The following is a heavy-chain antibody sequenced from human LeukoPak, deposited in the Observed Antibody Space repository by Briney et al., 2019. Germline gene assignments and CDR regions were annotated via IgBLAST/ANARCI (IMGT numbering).Heavy chain of an antibody. CDR3: ARGGGGFCSSTTCPAPYFDY. V-gene: IGHV3-11*01. CDR1: GFTFSDYY. J-gene: IGHJ4*02. Sequence: GGSLRLSCAASGFTFSDYYMSWIRQAPGKGLEWVSYISSSGSTIYYADSVKGRFTISRDNAKNSLYLQMNSLRAEDTAVYYCARGGGGFCSSTTCPAPYFDYWGQGTLVTVSS. CDR2: ISSSGSTI. D-gene: IGHD2-2*01.